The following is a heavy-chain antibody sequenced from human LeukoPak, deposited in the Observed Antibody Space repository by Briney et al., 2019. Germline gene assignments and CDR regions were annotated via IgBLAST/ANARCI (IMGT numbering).Heavy chain of an antibody. CDR2: ISYDRSNK. CDR3: ANDRGSGSGWTVYFQH. Sequence: GRSLRLSCAASGFTFSSYGMHWVRQAPGKGLEWVAVISYDRSNKYYADSVKGRFTISRDNSKNTLYLQMNSLRAEDTAVYYCANDRGSGSGWTVYFQHWGQGTLVTVSS. J-gene: IGHJ1*01. D-gene: IGHD6-19*01. V-gene: IGHV3-30*18. CDR1: GFTFSSYG.